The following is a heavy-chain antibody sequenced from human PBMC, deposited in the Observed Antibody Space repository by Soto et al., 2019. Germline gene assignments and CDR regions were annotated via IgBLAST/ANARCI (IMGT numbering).Heavy chain of an antibody. CDR1: GGSVSSGNYY. CDR2: IFYSGSS. D-gene: IGHD6-19*01. CDR3: ASGGWQLDY. Sequence: SETLSLTCTVSGGSVSSGNYYWSWIRQPPGKGLEWIGYIFYSGSSNYNPSLKSRVTISPDTSKNQFSLELNSVTAADTAVYYCASGGWQLDYWGQGTLVTVSS. V-gene: IGHV4-61*01. J-gene: IGHJ4*02.